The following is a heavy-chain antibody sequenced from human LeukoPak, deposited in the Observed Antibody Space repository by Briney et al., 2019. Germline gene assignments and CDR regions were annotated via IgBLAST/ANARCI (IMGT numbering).Heavy chain of an antibody. CDR3: ARGGSSSRVYYYMDV. D-gene: IGHD6-6*01. Sequence: PEGSLRLSCAASGFTFSSYSMNWVRQAPGKGLEWVSYISSSSSTIYYADSVKGRFTISRDNAKNSLYLQMNSLRAEDTAVYYCARGGSSSRVYYYMDVWGKGTTVTVSS. V-gene: IGHV3-48*04. CDR2: ISSSSSTI. J-gene: IGHJ6*03. CDR1: GFTFSSYS.